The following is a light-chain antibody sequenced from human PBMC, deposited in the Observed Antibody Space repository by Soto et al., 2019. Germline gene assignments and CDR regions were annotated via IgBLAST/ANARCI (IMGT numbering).Light chain of an antibody. CDR1: QSVGRK. CDR3: QQYDIWPPWT. J-gene: IGKJ1*01. Sequence: EIEMTQSPATLSVSPGERATLSCRSSQSVGRKLAWYQKKPCQAPRLLIYDASNMAMGVPARFSGSGSGTDFTLTISSLQSEVVAVDHCQQYDIWPPWTFGQGTKVEI. V-gene: IGKV3-15*01. CDR2: DAS.